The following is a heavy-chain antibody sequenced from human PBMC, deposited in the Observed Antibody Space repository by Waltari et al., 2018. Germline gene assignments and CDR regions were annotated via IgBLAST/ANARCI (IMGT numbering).Heavy chain of an antibody. V-gene: IGHV5-51*01. D-gene: IGHD4-17*01. CDR2: IYPVDSDT. J-gene: IGHJ3*02. Sequence: EVQLVQSGAEVKKPGESLKISCKGSGYSFTSYWIGWVRQMPGKGLEWMGVIYPVDSDTRYSPSFQGQVTISADKSISTAYLQWSSLKASDTAMYYCARQMATVVTPGTESLAFDIWGQGTMVTVSS. CDR1: GYSFTSYW. CDR3: ARQMATVVTPGTESLAFDI.